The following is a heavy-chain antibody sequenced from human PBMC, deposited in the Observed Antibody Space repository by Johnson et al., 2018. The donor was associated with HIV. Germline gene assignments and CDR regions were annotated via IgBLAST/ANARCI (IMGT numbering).Heavy chain of an antibody. CDR1: GFTFSDYY. CDR3: ATLKGPRLHIAARRPDAFDI. Sequence: QVQLVESGGGLVKPGGSLRLSCAASGFTFSDYYMSWIRQAPGKGLEWVSYISSSGSTIYYADSVTGRFTISRVNAKNSLYLQMNSLRAEDTAVYYCATLKGPRLHIAARRPDAFDIWGQGTMVTVSS. V-gene: IGHV3-11*04. CDR2: ISSSGSTI. D-gene: IGHD6-6*01. J-gene: IGHJ3*02.